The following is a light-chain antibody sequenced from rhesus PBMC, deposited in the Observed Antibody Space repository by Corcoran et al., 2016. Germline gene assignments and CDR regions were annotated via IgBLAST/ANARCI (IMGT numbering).Light chain of an antibody. V-gene: IGKV1S15*01. CDR3: QHGYGTPHS. CDR1: QGLSNN. Sequence: DIQMTQSPSSLSASVGDTVTITCRARQGLSNNLAWYPQKPGKVPKLLFYYASTLQSGVPSRFSGRGSGTDFTLTISSLQPEDFATYYCQHGYGTPHSFGQGTKVEIK. CDR2: YAS. J-gene: IGKJ2*01.